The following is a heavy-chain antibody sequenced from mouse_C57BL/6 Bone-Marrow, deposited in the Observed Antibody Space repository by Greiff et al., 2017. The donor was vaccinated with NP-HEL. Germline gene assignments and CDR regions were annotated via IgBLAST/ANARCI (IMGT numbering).Heavy chain of an antibody. D-gene: IGHD2-4*01. V-gene: IGHV1-81*01. CDR3: ARVGAYDYDYY. CDR2: IYPRSGNT. Sequence: VKLQESGAELARPGASVKLSCKASGYTFTSYGISWVKQRTGQGLEWIGEIYPRSGNTYYNEKFKGKATLTADKSSSTAYMELRSLTSEDSAVYFCARVGAYDYDYYWGQGTTLTVSS. CDR1: GYTFTSYG. J-gene: IGHJ2*01.